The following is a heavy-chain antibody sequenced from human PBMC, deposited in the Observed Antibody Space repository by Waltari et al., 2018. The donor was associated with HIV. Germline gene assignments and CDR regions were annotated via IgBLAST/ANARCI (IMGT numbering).Heavy chain of an antibody. V-gene: IGHV3-13*05. Sequence: VQLVESGGGLEQPGGSLRLSCDTSGFTINSYDMHWGRQIAGGRLEWVAGITTDGAPYYAGSVQGRFIISRQNAKKSVSLLMTGLTSGDTSVYYCTRGVSPGLAEAQWGSYFDFWGQGILVSVSS. D-gene: IGHD3-16*01. J-gene: IGHJ4*02. CDR2: ITTDGAP. CDR3: TRGVSPGLAEAQWGSYFDF. CDR1: GFTINSYD.